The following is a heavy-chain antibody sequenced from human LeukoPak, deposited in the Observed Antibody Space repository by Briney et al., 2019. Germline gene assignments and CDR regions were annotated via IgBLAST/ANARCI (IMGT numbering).Heavy chain of an antibody. CDR2: TNEHETEK. CDR1: GFSFSTYW. CDR3: ARDSRGTTFDY. V-gene: IGHV3-7*01. J-gene: IGHJ4*02. Sequence: GGSLRLSCEVSGFSFSTYWMSWVRQAPGKGLEWVGQTNEHETEKYYGDAVRGRFTIYSDNAKNSLYLQMNSLRPEDTAVYYCARDSRGTTFDYWGQGTLVTVSS. D-gene: IGHD3-16*01.